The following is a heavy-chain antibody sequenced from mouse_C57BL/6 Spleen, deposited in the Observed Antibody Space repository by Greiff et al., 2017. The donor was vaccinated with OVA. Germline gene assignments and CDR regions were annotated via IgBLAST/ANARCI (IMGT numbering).Heavy chain of an antibody. V-gene: IGHV5-17*01. CDR1: GFTFSDYG. D-gene: IGHD2-3*01. Sequence: EVKLVESGGGLVKPGGSLKLSCAASGFTFSDYGMHWVRQAPEKGLEWVAYISSGSSTIYYADTVKGRFTISRDNAKNTRFLQMTSLRSEDTAMYYCARPIYDGYYVSYWGQGTTLTVSA. CDR2: ISSGSSTI. CDR3: ARPIYDGYYVSY. J-gene: IGHJ2*01.